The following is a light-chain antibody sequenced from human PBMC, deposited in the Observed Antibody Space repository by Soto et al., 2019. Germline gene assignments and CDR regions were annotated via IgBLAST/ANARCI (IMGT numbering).Light chain of an antibody. V-gene: IGKV3-15*01. CDR1: QSVTSN. J-gene: IGKJ1*01. CDR2: CAP. CDR3: QQYGSSPET. Sequence: EIVMTQSPATLSVSPGERATLSCRASQSVTSNLASSQTNPGPAPRPLIHCAPTRATGIPARSSGSGSGTDFTLTISRLEPEDLAVYYCQQYGSSPETFGQGTKVDIK.